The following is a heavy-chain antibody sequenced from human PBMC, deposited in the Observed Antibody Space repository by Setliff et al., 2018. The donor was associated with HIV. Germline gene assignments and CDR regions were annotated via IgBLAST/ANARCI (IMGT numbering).Heavy chain of an antibody. CDR1: GGSISSYY. CDR2: IYYSGST. J-gene: IGHJ5*02. Sequence: SSETLSLTCTVSGGSISSYYWSWIRQPPGKGLERIGYIYYSGSTNYNPSLKSRVTISVDTSKNQFSLKLSSVTAADTAVYYRASLLGYCSGGSCYSGWFDPRGQGTLVTVSS. CDR3: ASLLGYCSGGSCYSGWFDP. V-gene: IGHV4-59*01. D-gene: IGHD2-15*01.